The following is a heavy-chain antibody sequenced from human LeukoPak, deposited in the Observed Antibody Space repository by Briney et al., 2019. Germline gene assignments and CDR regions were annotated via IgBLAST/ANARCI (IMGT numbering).Heavy chain of an antibody. CDR3: ARGKYYYDSSGYYFIDY. J-gene: IGHJ4*02. CDR2: IYYSGST. V-gene: IGHV4-59*01. Sequence: SETLSLTCAVSGGSISSYYWSWIRQPPGKGLEWIGYIYYSGSTNYNPSLKSRVTISVDTSKNQFSLKLSSVTAADTAVYYCARGKYYYDSSGYYFIDYWGQGTLVTVSS. CDR1: GGSISSYY. D-gene: IGHD3-22*01.